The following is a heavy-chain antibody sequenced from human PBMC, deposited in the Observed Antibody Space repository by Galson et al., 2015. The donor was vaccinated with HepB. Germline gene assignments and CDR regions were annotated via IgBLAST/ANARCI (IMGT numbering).Heavy chain of an antibody. J-gene: IGHJ4*02. CDR1: GGTFSSHT. CDR2: IIPLFGSG. Sequence: SVKVSCKASGGTFSSHTISWVRQAPGQGLEWMGGIIPLFGSGNYAQKFQGRVTITADESKSTTYMELSSLRSDDTAVYYCARQYGTSGYYAYWGQGTLVTVSS. D-gene: IGHD3-22*01. V-gene: IGHV1-69*13. CDR3: ARQYGTSGYYAY.